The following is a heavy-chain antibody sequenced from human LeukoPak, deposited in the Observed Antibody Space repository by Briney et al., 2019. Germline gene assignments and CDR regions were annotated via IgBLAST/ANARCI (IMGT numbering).Heavy chain of an antibody. CDR2: IYGSGST. Sequence: SETLSLTCTVSGGSISGYFWSWIRQPPGKGLEWIGHIYGSGSTNYNPSLKSRVTLSVDTSKNQFSLKLSSVTAADTAVYYCAREGTSGTHLNWFDPWGQGTLVTVSS. V-gene: IGHV4-59*01. CDR3: AREGTSGTHLNWFDP. D-gene: IGHD1-1*01. CDR1: GGSISGYF. J-gene: IGHJ5*02.